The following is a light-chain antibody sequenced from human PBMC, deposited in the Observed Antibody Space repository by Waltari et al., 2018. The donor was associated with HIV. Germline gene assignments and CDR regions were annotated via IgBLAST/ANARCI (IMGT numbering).Light chain of an antibody. J-gene: IGKJ1*01. CDR2: DAS. V-gene: IGKV3-11*01. CDR3: QQRSNWPPWT. CDR1: QSVGSF. Sequence: EIVLTQSPVILSLSPGERATLSCWASQSVGSFLAWYQQRPGQSPSLLIYDASSRATGVPARFSGSGSGTNFTLTIKNLEPEDVAIYYCQQRSNWPPWTFGQGTRVDIK.